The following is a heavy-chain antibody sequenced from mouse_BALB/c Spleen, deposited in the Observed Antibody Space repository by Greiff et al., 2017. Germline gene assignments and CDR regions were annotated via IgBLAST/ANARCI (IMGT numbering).Heavy chain of an antibody. V-gene: IGHV1-7*01. CDR1: GYTFTSYW. Sequence: QVQLQQSGAELAKPGASVKMSCKASGYTFTSYWMHWVKQRPGQGLEWIGYINPSTGYTEYNQKFKDKATLTADKSSSTAYMQLSSLTSEDSAVYYCAREEETGVMDYWGQGTSVTVSS. J-gene: IGHJ4*01. CDR3: AREEETGVMDY. CDR2: INPSTGYT.